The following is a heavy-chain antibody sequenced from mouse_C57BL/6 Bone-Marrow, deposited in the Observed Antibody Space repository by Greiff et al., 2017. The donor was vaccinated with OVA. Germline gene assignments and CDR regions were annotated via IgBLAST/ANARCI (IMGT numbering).Heavy chain of an antibody. CDR3: ARSITTVVAEDFDY. Sequence: QVQLQQPGAELVMPGASVKLSCKASGYTFTSYWMHWVKQRPGQGLEWIGEIDPSDIYTNYNQKFKGKSTLTVDKSSSTAYMQLSSLTSEDCAVYYCARSITTVVAEDFDYWGQGTTLTVSS. CDR1: GYTFTSYW. CDR2: IDPSDIYT. D-gene: IGHD1-1*01. J-gene: IGHJ2*01. V-gene: IGHV1-69*01.